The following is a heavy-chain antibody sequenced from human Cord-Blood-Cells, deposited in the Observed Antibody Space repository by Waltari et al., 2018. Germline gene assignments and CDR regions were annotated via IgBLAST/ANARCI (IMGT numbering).Heavy chain of an antibody. J-gene: IGHJ4*02. D-gene: IGHD3-22*01. Sequence: QVQLQESGPGLVKPSQTLSLTCTVSGGSISSGGYYWSWIRHQPGKGLEWIGYIYYSGSTYYNPSLKSRVTISVDTSKNQFSLKLSSVTAADTAVYYCARLDDSSGYYFDYWGQGTLVTVSS. V-gene: IGHV4-31*03. CDR2: IYYSGST. CDR1: GGSISSGGYY. CDR3: ARLDDSSGYYFDY.